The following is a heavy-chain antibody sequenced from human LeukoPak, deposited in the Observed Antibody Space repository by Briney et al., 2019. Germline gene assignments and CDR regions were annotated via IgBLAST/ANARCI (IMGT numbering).Heavy chain of an antibody. J-gene: IGHJ5*02. V-gene: IGHV3-74*01. CDR3: AKDRSSGWFWFDP. CDR2: INSDGRST. Sequence: GGSLRLSCVASGFTFSMYWMHWVRQAPGKGLVWVSRINSDGRSTNYADSVKGRFTISRDNSKNTLYLQMNSLRAEDTAVYYCAKDRSSGWFWFDPWGQGTLVTVSS. CDR1: GFTFSMYW. D-gene: IGHD6-19*01.